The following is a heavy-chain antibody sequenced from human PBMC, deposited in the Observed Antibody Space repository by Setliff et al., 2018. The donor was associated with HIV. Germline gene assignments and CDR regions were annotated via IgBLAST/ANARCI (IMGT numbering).Heavy chain of an antibody. CDR3: ARGVAAAGTDY. V-gene: IGHV3-64*04. D-gene: IGHD6-13*01. CDR1: GFTFSSYS. CDR2: ITSNGGNT. Sequence: PGESLKISCSASGFTFSSYSMHWVRQAPGKGLEYVSAITSNGGNTYYPDSVKGRFIISRDNAKSSLYLQMNSLRAEDTAVYYCARGVAAAGTDYWGQGTLVTVSS. J-gene: IGHJ4*02.